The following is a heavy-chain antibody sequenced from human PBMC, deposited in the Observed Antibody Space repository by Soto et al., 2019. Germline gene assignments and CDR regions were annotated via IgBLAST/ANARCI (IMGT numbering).Heavy chain of an antibody. CDR2: ISHSGNT. J-gene: IGHJ3*02. D-gene: IGHD3-22*01. V-gene: IGHV4-38-2*02. CDR3: VRHVSDYLSASDI. Sequence: SLTMSLTCTVSGDSSSSGGYWGRIRKPPGKGLDWIGTISHSGNTYCNPSLKSRVTISVDTSKNQFSLKLSSVTAADTAMFYCVRHVSDYLSASDIWGQGTMVTVSS. CDR1: GDSSSSGGY.